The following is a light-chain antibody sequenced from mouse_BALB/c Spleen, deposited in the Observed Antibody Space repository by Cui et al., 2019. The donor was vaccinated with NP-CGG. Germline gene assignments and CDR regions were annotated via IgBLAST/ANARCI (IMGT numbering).Light chain of an antibody. CDR2: GTN. CDR1: TGAVTTSHY. V-gene: IGLV1*01. J-gene: IGLJ1*01. Sequence: QAVVNQESALTTSPGETVTFTCRSSTGAVTTSHYANWVQERPDHLFTGLIGGTNNRAPGVPARFSGSLIGDKAALTITGAQTEDEAVYFCALWYSNHWVFGGGTKLTVL. CDR3: ALWYSNHWV.